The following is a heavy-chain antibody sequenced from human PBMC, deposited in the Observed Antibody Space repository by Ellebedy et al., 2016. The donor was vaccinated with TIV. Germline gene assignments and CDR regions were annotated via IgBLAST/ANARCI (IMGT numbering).Heavy chain of an antibody. Sequence: AASVTVSCKPSRYIFTGYFMHWVRQAPGQGLEWMGWINPNNGGPAYAQKIQGRVTMTSDASISTAYMELSRLTADDTAVYYCARDTGSYPNWIDPWGQGTLVTVSS. J-gene: IGHJ5*02. V-gene: IGHV1-2*02. D-gene: IGHD1-26*01. CDR2: INPNNGGP. CDR3: ARDTGSYPNWIDP. CDR1: RYIFTGYF.